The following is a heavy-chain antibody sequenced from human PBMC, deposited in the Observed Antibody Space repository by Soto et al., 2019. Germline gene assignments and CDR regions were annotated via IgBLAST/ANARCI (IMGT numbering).Heavy chain of an antibody. Sequence: GGSLRLSCAASGFTFSSYSMNWVRQAPGKGLEWVSSISSSSSYIYYADSAKGRFTISRDNAKNSLCLQMNSLRAEDTAVYYCARLERQTPVTPPPTLKRLRGGRLDYWGQGTLVIVSS. J-gene: IGHJ4*02. CDR2: ISSSSSYI. D-gene: IGHD4-17*01. V-gene: IGHV3-21*01. CDR3: ARLERQTPVTPPPTLKRLRGGRLDY. CDR1: GFTFSSYS.